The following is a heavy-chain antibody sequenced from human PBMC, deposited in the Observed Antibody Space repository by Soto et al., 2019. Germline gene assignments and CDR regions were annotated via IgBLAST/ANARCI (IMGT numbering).Heavy chain of an antibody. CDR1: GYTFTGYY. CDR3: ARTEMATITTNNYYGMDV. CDR2: INPNSGGT. D-gene: IGHD4-4*01. V-gene: IGHV1-2*04. J-gene: IGHJ6*02. Sequence: ASVKVSCKASGYTFTGYYMHWGRQAPGQGLEWMRWINPNSGGTNYAQKFQGWVTMTRDTSISTAYMELSRLRSDNTAVNYSARTEMATITTNNYYGMDVGGQGTTVTVSS.